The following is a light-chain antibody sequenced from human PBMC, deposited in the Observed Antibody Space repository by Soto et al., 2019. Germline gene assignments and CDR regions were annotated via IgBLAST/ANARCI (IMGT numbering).Light chain of an antibody. Sequence: DIQMTQSPSFVSASVGDRVTNTCRASQSISTWLAWYQQKPGKAPKLLISAASSLQSGAPSRFSGSGSGTDFTLVISSLQPEDFATYYCQQAISFPRTFGQGTQVEIQ. CDR1: QSISTW. J-gene: IGKJ1*01. CDR3: QQAISFPRT. V-gene: IGKV1-12*01. CDR2: AAS.